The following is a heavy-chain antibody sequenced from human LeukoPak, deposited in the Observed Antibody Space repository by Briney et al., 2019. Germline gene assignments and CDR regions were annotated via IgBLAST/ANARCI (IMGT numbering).Heavy chain of an antibody. J-gene: IGHJ4*02. V-gene: IGHV3-48*01. CDR1: GFTFSTYS. CDR2: IRSRDRTI. Sequence: PGGSLRLSCVASGFTFSTYSINWVRQAPGKGLEWVSYIRSRDRTIYYADPVKGRFTISTDNAENSLYLQMNSLRTEDTAVYYCARDHRWGFDYWGRGTLVTVSS. D-gene: IGHD7-27*01. CDR3: ARDHRWGFDY.